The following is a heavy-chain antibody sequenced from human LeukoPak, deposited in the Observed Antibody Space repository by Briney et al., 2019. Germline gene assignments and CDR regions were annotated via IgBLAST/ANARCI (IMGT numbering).Heavy chain of an antibody. V-gene: IGHV3-7*03. D-gene: IGHD3-22*01. CDR3: ASVVVINLNSL. Sequence: GGSLRLSCAASGFTFSSYWMSWVRQAPGKGLEWVANIKQDGSGKYYVDSVKGRFTISRDNAKNSLYLQMNSLRAEDTAVYYCASVVVINLNSLWGQGTLVTVSS. CDR2: IKQDGSGK. J-gene: IGHJ4*02. CDR1: GFTFSSYW.